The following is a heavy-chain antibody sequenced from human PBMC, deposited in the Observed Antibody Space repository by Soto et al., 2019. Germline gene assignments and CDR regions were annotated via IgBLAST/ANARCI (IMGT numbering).Heavy chain of an antibody. CDR1: GFTFTSYG. Sequence: EVQLLESGGGLVQSGGSLRLSCVASGFTFTSYGMSWVRQAPGKGLECVSDISGSGGSTYYADSVKGRFTISRDNSKNTLYLQMNSLRAADTAVYYCAKDTGYSGGWGDHWGQGTLVTVSS. CDR3: AKDTGYSGGWGDH. CDR2: ISGSGGST. D-gene: IGHD6-19*01. V-gene: IGHV3-23*01. J-gene: IGHJ4*02.